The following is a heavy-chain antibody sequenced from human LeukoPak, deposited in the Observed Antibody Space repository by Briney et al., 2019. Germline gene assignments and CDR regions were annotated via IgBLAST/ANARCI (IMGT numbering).Heavy chain of an antibody. CDR3: ARGPSGYEGNDY. CDR1: GYTFTSYD. CDR2: MNPNSGNT. V-gene: IGHV1-8*01. Sequence: ASLKDSCKASGYTFTSYDINWVRQATGQGLERMGWMNPNSGNTGYAQKFQGRVTMTRNTSISTAYMELSSLGSEDTAVYYCARGPSGYEGNDYWGQGTLVTVSS. D-gene: IGHD5-12*01. J-gene: IGHJ4*02.